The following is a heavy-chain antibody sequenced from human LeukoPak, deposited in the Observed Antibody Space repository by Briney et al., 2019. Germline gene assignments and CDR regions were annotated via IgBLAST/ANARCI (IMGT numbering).Heavy chain of an antibody. CDR3: ARDPGPIYGDYEKISWFDP. CDR1: GYSFTNYA. V-gene: IGHV1-3*01. D-gene: IGHD4-17*01. CDR2: LNAGNGDT. J-gene: IGHJ5*02. Sequence: ASVKVSCKASGYSFTNYAIHWVRRAPGQRLEWMGWLNAGNGDTKYSQEFQGRVTITRDTSASTAYMELSSLRSEDTAVYYCARDPGPIYGDYEKISWFDPWGQGTLVTVSS.